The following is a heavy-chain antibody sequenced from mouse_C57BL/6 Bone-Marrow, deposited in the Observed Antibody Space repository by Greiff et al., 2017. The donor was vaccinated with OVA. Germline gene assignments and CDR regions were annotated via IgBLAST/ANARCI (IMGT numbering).Heavy chain of an antibody. CDR1: GYTFTSYW. CDR2: IYPGSGST. V-gene: IGHV1-55*01. CDR3: ARWGVYFDY. J-gene: IGHJ2*01. Sequence: VQLQQSGAELVKPGASVKMSCKASGYTFTSYWITWVKQRPRQGLEWIGDIYPGSGSTNYNEKFKSKATLTVDTSSSTAYMQLSSLTSDDSAVYYCARWGVYFDYWGQGTTLTVSS.